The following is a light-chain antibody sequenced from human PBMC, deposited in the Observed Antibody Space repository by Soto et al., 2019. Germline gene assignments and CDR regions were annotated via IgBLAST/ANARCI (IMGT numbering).Light chain of an antibody. Sequence: QSVLTQPPSASGTPGQRVTISCSGSSSNIGSNYVYWYQQLPGTAPKLLMYRNNKRPSGVPDRFSGSKSGTSASLAISGLRSEDEADYYCAAWDDSLSGSYVFGTGTKVTVL. J-gene: IGLJ1*01. CDR3: AAWDDSLSGSYV. V-gene: IGLV1-47*01. CDR2: RNN. CDR1: SSNIGSNY.